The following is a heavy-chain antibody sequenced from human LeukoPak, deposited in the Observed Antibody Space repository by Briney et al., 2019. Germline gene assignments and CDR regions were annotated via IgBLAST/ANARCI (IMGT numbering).Heavy chain of an antibody. CDR3: ARAYSSSWYQLDHVYHFDY. CDR2: ISSSSSYI. D-gene: IGHD6-13*01. CDR1: GFTFSSYS. J-gene: IGHJ4*02. V-gene: IGHV3-21*01. Sequence: GGSLRLSCAASGFTFSSYSMNWVRQAPGKGLEWVSSISSSSSYIYYADSVKGRFTISRDNAKNSLYLQMNSLRAEDTAVYYCARAYSSSWYQLDHVYHFDYWGQGTLVTVSS.